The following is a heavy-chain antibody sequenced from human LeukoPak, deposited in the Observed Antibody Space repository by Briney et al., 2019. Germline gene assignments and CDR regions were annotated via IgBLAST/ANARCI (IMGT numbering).Heavy chain of an antibody. CDR1: GYTVTGYY. D-gene: IGHD2-2*01. V-gene: IGHV1-2*02. J-gene: IGHJ3*02. CDR2: INPNSGGT. Sequence: ASVKVSCKASGYTVTGYYMHWVRQAPGQGLEWMGWINPNSGGTNYAQKFQGRVTMTRDTSISTAYMELSRLRSDDTAVYYCATYCSSTSCLNDDAFDIWGQGTMVTVSS. CDR3: ATYCSSTSCLNDDAFDI.